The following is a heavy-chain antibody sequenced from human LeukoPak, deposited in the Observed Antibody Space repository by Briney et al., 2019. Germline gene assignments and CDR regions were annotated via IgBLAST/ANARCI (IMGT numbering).Heavy chain of an antibody. CDR1: GGTFSSYG. CDR2: ISAYNGNT. J-gene: IGHJ5*02. D-gene: IGHD2-15*01. V-gene: IGHV1-18*01. Sequence: ASVKVSCKASGGTFSSYGISWVRQAPGQGLEWMGWISAYNGNTNYAQKLQGRVTMTTDTSTSTAYMELRSLRSDDTAVYYCARDVGVYCSGGSCYRWFDPWGQGTLVTVSS. CDR3: ARDVGVYCSGGSCYRWFDP.